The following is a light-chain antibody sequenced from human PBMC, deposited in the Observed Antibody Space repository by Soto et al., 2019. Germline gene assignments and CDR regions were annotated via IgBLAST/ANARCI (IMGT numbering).Light chain of an antibody. Sequence: EIVLTQSPGSLSLSPGQRATLSCRASQSVDTTFFAWYQKKPGQAPRLLIYGASKRATGIPDRFSGSGSGTDFTLIISRLEPEDFAVYYFQQDMSSATFGQVTKVDIK. V-gene: IGKV3-20*01. CDR1: QSVDTTF. J-gene: IGKJ1*01. CDR2: GAS. CDR3: QQDMSSAT.